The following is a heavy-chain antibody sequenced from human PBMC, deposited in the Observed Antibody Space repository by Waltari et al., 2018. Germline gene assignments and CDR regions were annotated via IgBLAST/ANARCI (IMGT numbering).Heavy chain of an antibody. V-gene: IGHV3-30*18. CDR2: ISYDGSNK. D-gene: IGHD4-17*01. CDR1: GFTFSSYG. Sequence: QVQLVESGGGVGEPGRSLRLSCAASGFTFSSYGMHWVRQAPGKWLEWVAVISYDGSNKYYADSVKGRFTISRDNSKNTLYLQMNSLRAEDTAVYYCAKDRLPATTAYYFDYWGQGTLVTVSS. CDR3: AKDRLPATTAYYFDY. J-gene: IGHJ4*02.